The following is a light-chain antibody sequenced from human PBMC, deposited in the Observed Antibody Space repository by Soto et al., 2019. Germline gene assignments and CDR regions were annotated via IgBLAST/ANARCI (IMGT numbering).Light chain of an antibody. CDR2: DVS. CDR3: CSYAGSHTVV. Sequence: QSVLTQPRSVSGSPGQSVTISCTGTSSDVGGYNYVSWYQHHPGEAPKLMIYDVSQRPSGVPDHFSGSKSGNTASLTISGLQAEDEADYYCCSYAGSHTVVFGGGTQLTVL. CDR1: SSDVGGYNY. V-gene: IGLV2-11*01. J-gene: IGLJ2*01.